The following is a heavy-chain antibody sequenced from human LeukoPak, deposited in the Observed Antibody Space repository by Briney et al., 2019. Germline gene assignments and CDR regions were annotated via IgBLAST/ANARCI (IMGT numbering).Heavy chain of an antibody. J-gene: IGHJ1*01. CDR3: AKGGGSSPDQHEYFQH. CDR2: ISWNSGSI. D-gene: IGHD2-15*01. CDR1: GFTFDDYA. V-gene: IGHV3-9*03. Sequence: GRSLRLSCAASGFTFDDYAMHWVRQAPGKGLEWVSGISWNSGSIGYADSVKGRFTIPRDNAKNSLYLQMNSLRAEDMALYYCAKGGGSSPDQHEYFQHWGQGTLVTVSS.